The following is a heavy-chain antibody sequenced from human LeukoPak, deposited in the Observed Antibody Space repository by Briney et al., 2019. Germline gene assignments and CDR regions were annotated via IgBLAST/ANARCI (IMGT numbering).Heavy chain of an antibody. J-gene: IGHJ4*02. D-gene: IGHD1-26*01. CDR1: GYTFTSYG. V-gene: IGHV1-18*01. Sequence: ASVKVSCKASGYTFTSYGISWVRQAPGQGPEWMGWISAYNGNTNYAQKLQGRVTMTTDTSTSTAYMELRSLRSDDTAVYYCARLSGSYLEPCFDYWGQGTLVTVSS. CDR3: ARLSGSYLEPCFDY. CDR2: ISAYNGNT.